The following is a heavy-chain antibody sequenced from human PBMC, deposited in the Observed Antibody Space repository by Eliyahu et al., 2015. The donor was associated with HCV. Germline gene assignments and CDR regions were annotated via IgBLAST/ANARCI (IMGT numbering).Heavy chain of an antibody. J-gene: IGHJ4*02. Sequence: EVQLVESGGGLVKPGGSLRLSCAASGFTFSNAWMSWVRQAPGKGLEWVGRIKSKTDGGTTDYAAPVKGRFTISRDDSKNTLYLQMNSLKTEDTAVYYCTTDVVAATQGDYWGQGTLVTASS. D-gene: IGHD2-15*01. CDR2: IKSKTDGGTT. V-gene: IGHV3-15*01. CDR1: GFTFSNAW. CDR3: TTDVVAATQGDY.